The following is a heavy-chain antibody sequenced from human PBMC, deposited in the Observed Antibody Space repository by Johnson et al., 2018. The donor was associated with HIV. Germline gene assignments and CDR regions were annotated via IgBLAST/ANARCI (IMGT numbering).Heavy chain of an antibody. CDR1: GFTVSSNY. D-gene: IGHD1-26*01. Sequence: VQLVESGGGLIQPGGSLRLSCAASGFTVSSNYMSWVRQAPGKGLEWVSVIYDGGDTYYADSVKGRFAISRDNSKNSLYLQMNSLRAEDTALYYCARGFLVGLPFDIWGQGTMVTVSS. CDR3: ARGFLVGLPFDI. V-gene: IGHV3-53*01. J-gene: IGHJ3*02. CDR2: IYDGGDT.